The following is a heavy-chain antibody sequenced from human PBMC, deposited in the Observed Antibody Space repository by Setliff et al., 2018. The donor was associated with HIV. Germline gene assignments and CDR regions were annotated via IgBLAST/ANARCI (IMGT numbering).Heavy chain of an antibody. D-gene: IGHD2-2*01. CDR1: GGSISSGDYY. CDR3: ARTLANYAPYYFDS. J-gene: IGHJ4*02. Sequence: SETLSLTCTVSGGSISSGDYYWSWIRQPPGKGLEWIGSIYHSGSTNYNPSLKSRVTISVDTSKNQFSLELSSVTAADTAVYYCARTLANYAPYYFDSWGQGTLVTVSS. CDR2: IYHSGST. V-gene: IGHV4-39*07.